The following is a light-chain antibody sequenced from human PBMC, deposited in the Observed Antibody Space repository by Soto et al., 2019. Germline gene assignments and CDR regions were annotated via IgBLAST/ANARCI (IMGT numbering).Light chain of an antibody. Sequence: DIVMTQTPLSLSVTPGQPASISCKASQSLLHDDGETYLYWYLQKPGQSPQRLISEGFRRFSGVPVKFCGSGSATDLALTIRRVEAEDVCISYFIESIQLAYTFGLGTK. CDR1: QSLLHDDGETY. CDR3: IESIQLAYT. J-gene: IGKJ2*01. V-gene: IGKV2D-29*02. CDR2: EGF.